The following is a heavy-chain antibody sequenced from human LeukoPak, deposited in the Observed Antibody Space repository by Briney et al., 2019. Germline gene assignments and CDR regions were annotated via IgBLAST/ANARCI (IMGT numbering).Heavy chain of an antibody. Sequence: ASVKVSCKASGYTFTSYGISWVRQAPGQGLEWMGWISAYNGNTNYAQKLQGRVTMTTDTSTSTAYMELSSLRSEDTAVYYCARDYCTNGVCIPAAFDIWGQGTVVTVSS. J-gene: IGHJ3*02. CDR2: ISAYNGNT. CDR1: GYTFTSYG. D-gene: IGHD2-8*01. CDR3: ARDYCTNGVCIPAAFDI. V-gene: IGHV1-18*01.